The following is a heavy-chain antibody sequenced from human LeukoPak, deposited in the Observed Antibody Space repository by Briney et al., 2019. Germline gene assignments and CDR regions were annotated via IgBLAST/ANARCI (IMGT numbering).Heavy chain of an antibody. CDR3: ARDHVVRGENYYYCGMDV. Sequence: ASETLSLTCTVSGGSISSGGYYWSWIRQHPGKGLEWIGYIYYSGSTYYNPSLKSRVTISVDTSKNQFSLKLSSVTAADTAVYYCARDHVVRGENYYYCGMDVWGQGTTVTVSS. D-gene: IGHD3-10*01. J-gene: IGHJ6*02. V-gene: IGHV4-31*03. CDR2: IYYSGST. CDR1: GGSISSGGYY.